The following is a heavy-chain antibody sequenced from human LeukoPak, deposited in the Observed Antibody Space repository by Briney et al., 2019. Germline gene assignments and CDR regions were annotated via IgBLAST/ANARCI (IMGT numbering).Heavy chain of an antibody. CDR3: ARVVVVVDSGMDV. CDR2: IKQDGSEK. CDR1: GFTFSSYW. V-gene: IGHV3-7*01. J-gene: IGHJ6*02. D-gene: IGHD2-2*01. Sequence: GGSLRLSCAASGFTFSSYWMSWVRQAPGKGLEWVANIKQDGSEKYYVDSVKGRFTISRDNAKNSLYLQINSLRAEDTAVYYCARVVVVVDSGMDVWGQGTTVTVSS.